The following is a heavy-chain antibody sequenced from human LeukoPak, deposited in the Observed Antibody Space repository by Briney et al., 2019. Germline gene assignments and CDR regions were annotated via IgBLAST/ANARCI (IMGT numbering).Heavy chain of an antibody. CDR1: GGSISSSSYY. D-gene: IGHD5-18*01. CDR3: ARDKPTAMVVDWFDP. V-gene: IGHV4-39*07. J-gene: IGHJ5*02. CDR2: IYYSGST. Sequence: PSETLSLTCTVSGGSISSSSYYWGWIRQPPGKGLEWIGSIYYSGSTYYNPSLKSRVTISVDTSKNQFSLKLSSVTAADTAVYYCARDKPTAMVVDWFDPWGQGTLVTVSS.